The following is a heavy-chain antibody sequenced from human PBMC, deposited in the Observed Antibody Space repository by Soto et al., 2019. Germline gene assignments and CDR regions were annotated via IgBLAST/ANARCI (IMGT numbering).Heavy chain of an antibody. Sequence: VQLVQSGAEVKKPGASVKVSCKASGYTFTSYDINWVRQATGQGLEWMGWMNPNSGNTGYAQKFQGRVTMTRNTSISTAYMELSSLRSEDTAVYYCARRGYSSSWYYYYYYGMDVWGQGTTVTVSS. V-gene: IGHV1-8*01. CDR2: MNPNSGNT. D-gene: IGHD6-13*01. J-gene: IGHJ6*02. CDR3: ARRGYSSSWYYYYYYGMDV. CDR1: GYTFTSYD.